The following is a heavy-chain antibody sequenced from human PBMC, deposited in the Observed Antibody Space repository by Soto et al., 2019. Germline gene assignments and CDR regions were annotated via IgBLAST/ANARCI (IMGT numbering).Heavy chain of an antibody. Sequence: ASVKVSCKASGYTFTGYYMHWVRQAPGQGLEWMGWINPNSGGTNYAQKFQGRVTMTRDTSTSTAYMELSRLRSDDTAVYYCARDYTAMVISTYYWGQGTLVTVSS. CDR2: INPNSGGT. J-gene: IGHJ4*02. CDR3: ARDYTAMVISTYY. V-gene: IGHV1-2*02. CDR1: GYTFTGYY. D-gene: IGHD5-18*01.